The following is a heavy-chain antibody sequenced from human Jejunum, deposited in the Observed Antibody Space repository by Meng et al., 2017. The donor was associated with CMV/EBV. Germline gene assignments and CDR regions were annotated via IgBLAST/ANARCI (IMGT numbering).Heavy chain of an antibody. CDR3: ALGLYSSSWYFDL. Sequence: CKISGNRYTDHYMHRIKEAPGKGLEWIGLVDPEDGEARYADKSQGRVTISADTSTKTIYVDLSSLRSEDTAVYFCALGLYSSSWYFDLWGRGTLVTVSS. V-gene: IGHV1-69-2*01. CDR2: VDPEDGEA. J-gene: IGHJ2*01. CDR1: GNRYTDHY. D-gene: IGHD1-26*01.